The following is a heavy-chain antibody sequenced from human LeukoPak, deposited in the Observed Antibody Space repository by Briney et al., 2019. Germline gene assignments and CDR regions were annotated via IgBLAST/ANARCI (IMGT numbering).Heavy chain of an antibody. CDR1: GSXXXXY. J-gene: IGHJ5*02. Sequence: GSXXXXYWSWIRQPPGXXLXWIGEINHSGSTNYXPSLKSRVTISVDTXKNQXSLKLSSVTAADTAVYYCAXXXXXXXXXXDPXGQXTXVTVSS. CDR2: INHSGST. V-gene: IGHV4-34*13. CDR3: AXXXXXXXXXXDP.